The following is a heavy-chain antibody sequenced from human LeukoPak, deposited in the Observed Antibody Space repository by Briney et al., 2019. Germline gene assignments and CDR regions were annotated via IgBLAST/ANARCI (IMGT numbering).Heavy chain of an antibody. Sequence: GGSLRLSCAASGFTFGSYSMNWVRQAPGKGLEWVSVIYSGGSTYYADSVKGRFTISRDNSKNTLYLQMNSLRAEDTAVYYCARVRSPDDYGDPLLHYWGQGTLVTVSS. V-gene: IGHV3-66*01. CDR1: GFTFGSYS. D-gene: IGHD4-17*01. CDR2: IYSGGST. J-gene: IGHJ4*02. CDR3: ARVRSPDDYGDPLLHY.